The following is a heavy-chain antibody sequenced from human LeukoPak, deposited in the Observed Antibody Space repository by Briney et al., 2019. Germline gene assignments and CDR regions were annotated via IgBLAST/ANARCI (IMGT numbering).Heavy chain of an antibody. Sequence: GGSLRLSCAASGFTFSSYSMNWVRQAPGKGLEWLLYISTSSNTIYYADSVKGRFSISRDNAMNSLYLHMNSLRDEDTAVYYCARSSTVVSPFDSWGQGTLVTVSS. CDR2: ISTSSNTI. D-gene: IGHD4-23*01. CDR3: ARSSTVVSPFDS. J-gene: IGHJ4*02. CDR1: GFTFSSYS. V-gene: IGHV3-48*02.